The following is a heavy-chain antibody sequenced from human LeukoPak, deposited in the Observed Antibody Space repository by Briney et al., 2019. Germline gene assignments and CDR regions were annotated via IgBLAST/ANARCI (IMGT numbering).Heavy chain of an antibody. V-gene: IGHV4-59*01. CDR1: GGSISSYY. Sequence: SETLSLTCTVSGGSISSYYWSWIRQPPGKGLEWIGYIYYSRSTNYNPSLKSRVTISVDTSKNQFSLKLSSVTAADSAVYCCARENIVVVPTLKIYYYCGMDVWGQGTTVTVSS. J-gene: IGHJ6*02. D-gene: IGHD2-2*01. CDR2: IYYSRST. CDR3: ARENIVVVPTLKIYYYCGMDV.